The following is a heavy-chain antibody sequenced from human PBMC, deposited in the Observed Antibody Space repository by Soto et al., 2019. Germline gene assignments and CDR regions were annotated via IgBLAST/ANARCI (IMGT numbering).Heavy chain of an antibody. D-gene: IGHD3-22*01. Sequence: SETLSLTCTVSGGSISSGDYYWSWIRQPPGKGLEWIGYIYYSGSTYYNQYLKSRVTISVDTSKNQFSLKLNSVTAADTAVYYCASETIYYDSSGPISTFDYWGQGTLVTVSS. J-gene: IGHJ4*02. CDR2: IYYSGST. CDR1: GGSISSGDYY. V-gene: IGHV4-30-4*01. CDR3: ASETIYYDSSGPISTFDY.